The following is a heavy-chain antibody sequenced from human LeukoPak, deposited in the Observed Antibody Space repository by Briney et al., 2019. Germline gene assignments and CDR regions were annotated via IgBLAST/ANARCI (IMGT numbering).Heavy chain of an antibody. V-gene: IGHV3-23*01. CDR1: GFTFSSYA. J-gene: IGHJ4*02. CDR2: ISGSGGST. D-gene: IGHD3-3*01. CDR3: AKGPYYDFWTSLFDY. Sequence: PGGSLRLSCAASGFTFSSYAMSWVRQAPGKGLEWVSAISGSGGSTYYADSVKGRFTISRDNSKNTLYLQMNSLRAEDTAVYYCAKGPYYDFWTSLFDYWGQGTLVTVSS.